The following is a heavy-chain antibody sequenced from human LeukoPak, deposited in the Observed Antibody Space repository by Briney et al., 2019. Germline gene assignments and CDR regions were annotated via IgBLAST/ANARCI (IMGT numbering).Heavy chain of an antibody. CDR3: ARDAPYQKQQLVSRAYNSFDP. CDR1: GGSISSGSYY. J-gene: IGHJ5*02. V-gene: IGHV4-61*02. D-gene: IGHD6-13*01. Sequence: SQTLSLTCTVSGGSISSGSYYWSWLRQPAGKGLEWIGRIYNSGSTNYTPSLKSRVTISVDTSKNQFSLKLSSVTAADTAVYYCARDAPYQKQQLVSRAYNSFDPWGQGTLVTVSS. CDR2: IYNSGST.